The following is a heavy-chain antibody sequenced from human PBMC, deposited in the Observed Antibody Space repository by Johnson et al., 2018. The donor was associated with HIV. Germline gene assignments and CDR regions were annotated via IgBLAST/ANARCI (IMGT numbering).Heavy chain of an antibody. V-gene: IGHV3-30*03. D-gene: IGHD6-13*01. CDR3: ARERARQELGLDGGFDI. J-gene: IGHJ3*02. CDR1: GFTVSSNY. CDR2: ISFDGSNK. Sequence: QVQLVESGGGLVQPGGSLRLSCAASGFTVSSNYMSWVRQAPGQGLEWVAVISFDGSNKYNADSVKGRFIISRDNSQNTLPLQMHSLRAEDTAVYYCARERARQELGLDGGFDIWGQGTMVTVSS.